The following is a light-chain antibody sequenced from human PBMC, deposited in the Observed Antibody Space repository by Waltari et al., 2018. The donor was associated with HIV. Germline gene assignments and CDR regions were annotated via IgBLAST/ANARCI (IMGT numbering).Light chain of an antibody. CDR2: EVK. V-gene: IGLV2-14*01. CDR1: RSDVGASDY. J-gene: IGLJ2*01. CDR3: SSYSASGTLVL. Sequence: QSALTQPASVSGSPGQSISISCSGPRSDVGASDYVSWYHQHPGEAPTLILYEVKKRPSGISNRFSGSKSGNTASLTISGLQVEDEAHYYCSSYSASGTLVLFGGGTRLTVL.